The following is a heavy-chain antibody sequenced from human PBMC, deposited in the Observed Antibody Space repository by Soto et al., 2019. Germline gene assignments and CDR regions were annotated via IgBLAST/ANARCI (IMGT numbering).Heavy chain of an antibody. D-gene: IGHD1-26*01. CDR2: IHYSGRT. V-gene: IGHV4-59*12. Sequence: SETLSLTCSVSNGSISGFYWTWIRQPPGKILEWIGYIHYSGRTDYNPSLTSRATMSVDTSKSQFSLNLKSITAADTAVHYCVRVRVGIGNHFDSCGRGTLVTVSS. CDR1: NGSISGFY. CDR3: VRVRVGIGNHFDS. J-gene: IGHJ4*02.